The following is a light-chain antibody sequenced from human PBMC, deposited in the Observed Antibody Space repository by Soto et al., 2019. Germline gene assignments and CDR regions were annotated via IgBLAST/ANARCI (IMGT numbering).Light chain of an antibody. CDR2: SNN. J-gene: IGLJ1*01. CDR1: SSNIGSNT. CDR3: AAWDVSLNGLYV. V-gene: IGLV1-44*01. Sequence: QSVLTQPPSASGTPGQRVTISCSGSSSNIGSNTVNWYQPLQGTAPKLLIYSNNQRPSGVPDRCSGSKSGTSASLAISGLKSEDEADYYCAAWDVSLNGLYVFGTGTKLTVL.